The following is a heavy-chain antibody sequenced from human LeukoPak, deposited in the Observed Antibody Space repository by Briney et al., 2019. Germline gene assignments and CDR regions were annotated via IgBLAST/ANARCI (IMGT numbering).Heavy chain of an antibody. Sequence: ASVKVSCKASGYTFTSYDINWVRQATGQGLEWMGWMNPNSGNTGYAQKFQGRVTITRNTSISTAYMELSSLRSEDTAVYYCARGKWELLEGAFDIWGQGTMVTVSS. CDR3: ARGKWELLEGAFDI. CDR2: MNPNSGNT. CDR1: GYTFTSYD. V-gene: IGHV1-8*03. D-gene: IGHD1-26*01. J-gene: IGHJ3*02.